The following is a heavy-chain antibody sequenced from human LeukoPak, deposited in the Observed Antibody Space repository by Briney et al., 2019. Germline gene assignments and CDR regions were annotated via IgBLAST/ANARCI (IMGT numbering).Heavy chain of an antibody. Sequence: GGSLRLSCAVSAFTVSSNYVSWVRQAPGKGLEWVSVIYGGGSTNYADSVKGRFTTSRDNSKNTLYLQMNSLRAEDTAVYYCARDHSGSYQRAFDIWGQGTMVIVSS. CDR2: IYGGGST. CDR1: AFTVSSNY. J-gene: IGHJ3*02. D-gene: IGHD1-26*01. V-gene: IGHV3-66*02. CDR3: ARDHSGSYQRAFDI.